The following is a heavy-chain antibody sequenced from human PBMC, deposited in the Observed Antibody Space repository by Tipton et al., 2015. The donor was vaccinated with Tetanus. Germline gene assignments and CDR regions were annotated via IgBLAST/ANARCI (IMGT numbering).Heavy chain of an antibody. J-gene: IGHJ3*02. CDR2: INHSGST. CDR3: ASPGWGRMIGAFDI. V-gene: IGHV4-34*01. Sequence: TLSLTCAVYGGSFSGYYWSWIRQPPGKGLEWIGEINHSGSTNYNPSLKSRVTISVDTSKNQFSLKLSSVTAADTAVYYCASPGWGRMIGAFDIWGQGTMVTVSS. CDR1: GGSFSGYY. D-gene: IGHD3-22*01.